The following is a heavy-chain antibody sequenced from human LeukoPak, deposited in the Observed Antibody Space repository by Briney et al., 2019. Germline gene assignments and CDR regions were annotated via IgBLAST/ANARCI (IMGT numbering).Heavy chain of an antibody. V-gene: IGHV3-48*02. CDR2: ISSSSSTI. CDR3: ARVGVTTGAWDFDY. CDR1: GFTFSSYS. J-gene: IGHJ4*02. D-gene: IGHD4-17*01. Sequence: GWSLTLSRAASGFTFSSYSMNWVRPAAGRGREWVSYISSSSSTISYPDSVKGRFTISRDNAKNSLYLQMNSLRDEDTAVYYCARVGVTTGAWDFDYWGQGTLVTVSS.